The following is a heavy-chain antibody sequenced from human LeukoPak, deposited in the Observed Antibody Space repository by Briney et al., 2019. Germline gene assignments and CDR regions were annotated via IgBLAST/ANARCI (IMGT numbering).Heavy chain of an antibody. V-gene: IGHV4-61*02. CDR2: IYSSGAT. J-gene: IGHJ3*02. D-gene: IGHD3-3*01. CDR3: TRDLTQYYDVWSGSHGFDI. CDR1: GVSISGGNYH. Sequence: KTSQTLSLTCSVSGVSISGGNYHWSWIRQPAGKGLEWIGRIYSSGATNYNPSFKRRATISEDTSKNQFSLKLTSVTAADTAVYYCTRDLTQYYDVWSGSHGFDIWGQGTMVIVSS.